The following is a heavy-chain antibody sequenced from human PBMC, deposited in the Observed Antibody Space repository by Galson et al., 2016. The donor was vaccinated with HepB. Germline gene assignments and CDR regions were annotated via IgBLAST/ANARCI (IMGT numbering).Heavy chain of an antibody. V-gene: IGHV4-59*01. CDR1: GGSISSYS. CDR3: ARRGIGRRFGESSVGPYYYYYGMDV. D-gene: IGHD3-10*01. J-gene: IGHJ6*02. CDR2: IYYSGST. Sequence: SETLSLTCTVSGGSISSYSWSWIRQPPGKGLEWIGYIYYSGSTKYNPSLKSRVTISVDTSKIQFSLKLSSVTAADTAVYYCARRGIGRRFGESSVGPYYYYYGMDVWGQGTTVTVSS.